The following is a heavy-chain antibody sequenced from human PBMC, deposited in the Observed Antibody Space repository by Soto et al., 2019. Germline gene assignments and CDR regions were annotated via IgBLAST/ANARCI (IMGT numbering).Heavy chain of an antibody. V-gene: IGHV1-24*01. CDR1: GYTLTELS. Sequence: ASVNVSWKFSGYTLTELSIHWVRQAPGKGLEWMGGFDPEDGETIYAQKFQGRVTMTEDTSTDTAYMELSSLRSEDTAVYYCATALGLVIGYFDYWGQGTLVTVSS. D-gene: IGHD3-10*01. CDR3: ATALGLVIGYFDY. CDR2: FDPEDGET. J-gene: IGHJ4*02.